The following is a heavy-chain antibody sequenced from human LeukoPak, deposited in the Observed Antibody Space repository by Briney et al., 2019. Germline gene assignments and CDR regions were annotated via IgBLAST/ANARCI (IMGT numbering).Heavy chain of an antibody. CDR1: GGSISSYY. D-gene: IGHD2-15*01. CDR2: IYISGST. Sequence: SETLSLTCTVSGGSISSYYWSWIRQPAGKGLEWSGRIYISGSTNYNPSLKGRVTMSVDTSKHQFSLKLSSVTAADTDVYYCARVLRYCSGGNCYSGGLGYMHVWGKGPRVTISS. CDR3: ARVLRYCSGGNCYSGGLGYMHV. V-gene: IGHV4-4*07. J-gene: IGHJ6*03.